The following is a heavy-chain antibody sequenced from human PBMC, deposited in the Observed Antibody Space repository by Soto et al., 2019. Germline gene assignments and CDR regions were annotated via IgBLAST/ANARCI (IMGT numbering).Heavy chain of an antibody. CDR1: GYTFTSYA. CDR3: ARGGIFDSSGYYYFSAFDI. CDR2: INAGNGNT. V-gene: IGHV1-3*05. D-gene: IGHD3-22*01. Sequence: QVQLVQSGAEEKKPGASVKVSCKASGYTFTSYAMHWVRQAPGPRLEWMGWINAGNGNTKYSQKFQGRVTITRDTSASTAYMELSSLRSEDTAVYYCARGGIFDSSGYYYFSAFDIWGQGTMVTVSS. J-gene: IGHJ3*02.